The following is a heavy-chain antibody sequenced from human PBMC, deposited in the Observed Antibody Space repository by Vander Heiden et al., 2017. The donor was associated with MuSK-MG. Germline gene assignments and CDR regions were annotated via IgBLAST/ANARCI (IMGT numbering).Heavy chain of an antibody. CDR3: ARGFSEGDYGSGSYYFDY. CDR2: IHSGGST. J-gene: IGHJ4*02. D-gene: IGHD3-10*01. Sequence: EVQLVESGGGLVQPGGSLRLSCAASCFSVSSNYMSWVRQARGKGLEWVSVIHSGGSTFYADSVKGRFTISRDNSKNTLYLQINSLRAEDTAVYYCARGFSEGDYGSGSYYFDYWGQGTLVTVSS. V-gene: IGHV3-66*02. CDR1: CFSVSSNY.